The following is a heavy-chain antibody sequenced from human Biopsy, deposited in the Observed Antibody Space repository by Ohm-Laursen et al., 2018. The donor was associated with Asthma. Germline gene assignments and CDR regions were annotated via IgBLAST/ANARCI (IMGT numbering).Heavy chain of an antibody. CDR1: GFTFRSYA. D-gene: IGHD3-3*01. Sequence: SLRLSFAASGFTFRSYAIHWVRQAPGKRLEWVAVGGSYYDGGLKYYADSVNGRFTVSRDDSKNTLYLQMNSLRPDDTAVYYCARDVMEWYLPAFDLWGQGTLVTVSS. CDR2: GGSYYDGGLK. J-gene: IGHJ4*02. V-gene: IGHV3-30-3*01. CDR3: ARDVMEWYLPAFDL.